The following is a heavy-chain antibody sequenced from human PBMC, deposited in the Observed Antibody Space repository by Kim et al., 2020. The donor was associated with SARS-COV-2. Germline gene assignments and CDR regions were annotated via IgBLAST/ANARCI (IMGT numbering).Heavy chain of an antibody. Sequence: GGSLRLSCAASGFTFSTYGMHWVRQAPGKGLEWVAVISYDGSNKYYADSVKGRFTISRDNSKNTLYLQMNSLRAEDTAVYYCARDVVGSSGYYYGDAFDIWGQGTMVTVSS. D-gene: IGHD3-22*01. CDR3: ARDVVGSSGYYYGDAFDI. CDR1: GFTFSTYG. CDR2: ISYDGSNK. J-gene: IGHJ3*02. V-gene: IGHV3-30*19.